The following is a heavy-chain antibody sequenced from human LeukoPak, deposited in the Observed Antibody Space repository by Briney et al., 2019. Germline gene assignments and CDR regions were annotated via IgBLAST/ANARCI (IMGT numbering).Heavy chain of an antibody. CDR3: ARRTYYGSGPDY. V-gene: IGHV4-59*01. J-gene: IGHJ4*02. Sequence: SETLSLTCTVSGGSISSYYWSWIRQPPGKGLEWIGYIYYRGSTNYNPSLKSRVTISVDTSKNQFSLTLTSVTAADTAMYYCARRTYYGSGPDYWGQGTLVTVSS. CDR1: GGSISSYY. D-gene: IGHD3-10*01. CDR2: IYYRGST.